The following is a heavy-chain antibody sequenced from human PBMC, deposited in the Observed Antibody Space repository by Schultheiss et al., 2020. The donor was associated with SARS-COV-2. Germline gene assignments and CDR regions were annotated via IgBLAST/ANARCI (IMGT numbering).Heavy chain of an antibody. CDR1: GGSFSGYY. CDR2: INHSGNT. D-gene: IGHD3-10*01. CDR3: ARGPYGSRLFDP. J-gene: IGHJ5*02. Sequence: SETLSLTCAVYGGSFSGYYWSWIRQPPGKGLEWIGEINHSGNTNYNPSLKSRVTISVDTSKNQFSLKLSSVTAADTAVYYCARGPYGSRLFDPWGQGTLVTVSS. V-gene: IGHV4-34*01.